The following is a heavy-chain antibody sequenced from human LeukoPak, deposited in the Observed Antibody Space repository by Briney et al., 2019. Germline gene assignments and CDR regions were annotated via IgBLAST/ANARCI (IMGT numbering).Heavy chain of an antibody. CDR3: ARAPEGLLPPHY. Sequence: PGGSLSLSCAASGFTFSSYWMSWVRQAPGKGLEWVANIKQDGSEKYYVDSVKGRFTISRDNAKNSLYPQMNSLRAEDTAVYYCARAPEGLLPPHYWGQGTLVTVSS. D-gene: IGHD1-26*01. CDR2: IKQDGSEK. J-gene: IGHJ4*02. CDR1: GFTFSSYW. V-gene: IGHV3-7*01.